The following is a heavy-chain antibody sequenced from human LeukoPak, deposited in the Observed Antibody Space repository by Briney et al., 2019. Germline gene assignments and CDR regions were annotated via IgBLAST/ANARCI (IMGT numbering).Heavy chain of an antibody. V-gene: IGHV3-48*04. D-gene: IGHD1-1*01. CDR3: ATDSPETAAFDY. J-gene: IGHJ4*02. Sequence: GGSLRLSCTASGFSFSTYSMNWVRQAPGKGVEWVSYIVGSSRNIYYADSVKGRFTISRDNAKNSLYLQMDSLRAEDTAVYHCATDSPETAAFDYWGQGTLVTVSS. CDR1: GFSFSTYS. CDR2: IVGSSRNI.